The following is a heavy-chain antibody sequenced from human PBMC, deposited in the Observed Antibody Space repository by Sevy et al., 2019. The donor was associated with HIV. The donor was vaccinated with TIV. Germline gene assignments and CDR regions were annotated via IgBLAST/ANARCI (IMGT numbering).Heavy chain of an antibody. Sequence: ASVKVSCKDSGYTFTRYYMHWVRQAPGQGLEWMGRINPKSGDRKYAQKFQGGVTMTRDTSISTAYMELSSLKSDDTAVYYCARGTSSSRPGFYQYYYGMDVWGQGTTVTVSS. D-gene: IGHD6-13*01. CDR3: ARGTSSSRPGFYQYYYGMDV. CDR1: GYTFTRYY. CDR2: INPKSGDR. J-gene: IGHJ6*02. V-gene: IGHV1-2*06.